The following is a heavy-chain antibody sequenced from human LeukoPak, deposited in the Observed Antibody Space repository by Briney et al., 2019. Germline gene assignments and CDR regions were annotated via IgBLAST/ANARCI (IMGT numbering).Heavy chain of an antibody. Sequence: SETLSLTCTVTRGFISSYYWTWIRQAPGKGLEWIGNIYHTGSTKYNPSLQSRVTLSVDTSKNQFSLRLTSVAAADTAVYFCARGIREYFDYWGQGTQVTVSS. J-gene: IGHJ4*02. CDR3: ARGIREYFDY. CDR2: IYHTGST. CDR1: RGFISSYY. V-gene: IGHV4-59*01.